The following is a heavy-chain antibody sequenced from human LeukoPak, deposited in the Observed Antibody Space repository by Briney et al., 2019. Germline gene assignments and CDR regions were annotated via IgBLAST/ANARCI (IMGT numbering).Heavy chain of an antibody. CDR2: IRYDGSNK. CDR3: AIERGYSYGYFDY. J-gene: IGHJ4*02. CDR1: GFTFSSYG. V-gene: IGHV3-30*02. D-gene: IGHD5-18*01. Sequence: GGSLRLSCAASGFTFSSYGMHWVRQAPGKGLEWVAFIRYDGSNKYYADSVKGRFTISRDNSKNTLYLQMNSLRAGDTAVYYCAIERGYSYGYFDYWGQGTLVTVSS.